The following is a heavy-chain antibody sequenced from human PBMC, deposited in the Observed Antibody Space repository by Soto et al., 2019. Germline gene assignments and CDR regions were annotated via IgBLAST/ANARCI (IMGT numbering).Heavy chain of an antibody. Sequence: QVQLVESGGGVVQPGRSLRLSCAASGFTFSSYGMHWVRQAPGKGLEWVAVIWYDGSNKYYADSVKGRFTISRDNSKNTLYRLMNSLRAEDTAVYYCARESYDSGIFDYWGQGTLVTVSS. V-gene: IGHV3-33*01. CDR3: ARESYDSGIFDY. J-gene: IGHJ4*02. CDR2: IWYDGSNK. CDR1: GFTFSSYG. D-gene: IGHD3-10*01.